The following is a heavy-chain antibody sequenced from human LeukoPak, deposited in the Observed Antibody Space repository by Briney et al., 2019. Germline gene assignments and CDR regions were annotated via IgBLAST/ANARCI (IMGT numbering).Heavy chain of an antibody. Sequence: SVKVSCKASGGTFSSYAISWVRQXXXXXXEWMGGIIPIFGTANYAQKFQGRVTITADESTSTAYMELSSLRSEDTAVYYCADFIAAVFQHWGQGTLVTVSS. J-gene: IGHJ1*01. CDR2: IIPIFGTA. CDR1: GGTFSSYA. D-gene: IGHD6-13*01. V-gene: IGHV1-69*13. CDR3: ADFIAAVFQH.